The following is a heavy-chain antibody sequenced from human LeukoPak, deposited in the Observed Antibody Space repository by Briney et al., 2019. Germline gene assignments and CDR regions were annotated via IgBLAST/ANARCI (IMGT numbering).Heavy chain of an antibody. CDR1: GYTFTSYG. D-gene: IGHD3-10*01. CDR2: ISAYNGNT. J-gene: IGHJ4*02. Sequence: ASVKVSCKASGYTFTSYGISWVRQAPGQGLEWMGWISAYNGNTNYAQKLQGRVTMTTDTSTSTAYMGLRSLRSDDTAVYYCARDSKSVSPYVLLWFGEPQTSFDYWGQGTLVTVSS. V-gene: IGHV1-18*01. CDR3: ARDSKSVSPYVLLWFGEPQTSFDY.